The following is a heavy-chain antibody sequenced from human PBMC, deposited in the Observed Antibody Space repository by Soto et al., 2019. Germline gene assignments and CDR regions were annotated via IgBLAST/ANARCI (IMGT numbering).Heavy chain of an antibody. Sequence: GESLKISCEVSGYTSTTYWITWVRQMPGKGLQWMGMIDPSDSSTDYSPSFQGHVTLSVDRSISTAYLQLSRLKASDTALYFCARRYPYCSSPSCSNMDDWGQRTTVTVSS. CDR3: ARRYPYCSSPSCSNMDD. V-gene: IGHV5-10-1*01. J-gene: IGHJ6*02. D-gene: IGHD2-2*01. CDR1: GYTSTTYW. CDR2: IDPSDSST.